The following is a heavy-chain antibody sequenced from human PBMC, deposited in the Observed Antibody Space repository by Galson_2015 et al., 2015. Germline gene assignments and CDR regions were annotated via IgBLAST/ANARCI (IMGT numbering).Heavy chain of an antibody. CDR1: GFTVSSNF. V-gene: IGHV3-53*01. CDR2: IKRGGGT. J-gene: IGHJ4*02. D-gene: IGHD5-12*01. CDR3: ARDPGYSGSMGFDY. Sequence: SLRLSCAASGFTVSSNFMNWVRQAPGKGLEWVSVIKRGGGTSYVGSVRGRFTISGDNSKNTVYLHMDSLRAEDTAVYYCARDPGYSGSMGFDYWGQGSLVTVSS.